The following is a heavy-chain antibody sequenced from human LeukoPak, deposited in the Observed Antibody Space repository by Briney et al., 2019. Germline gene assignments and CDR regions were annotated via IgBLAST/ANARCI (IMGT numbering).Heavy chain of an antibody. CDR3: ARDTARGWFDP. Sequence: PSETLSLTCTVSGYSISSGYYWGWIRQPPGKGLEWIGSIYRSGSTYYNPSLKSRVTISVDTSKNQFSLKLSSVTAADTAVYYCARDTARGWFDPWGQGTLVTVSS. CDR1: GYSISSGYY. V-gene: IGHV4-38-2*02. CDR2: IYRSGST. J-gene: IGHJ5*02. D-gene: IGHD5-18*01.